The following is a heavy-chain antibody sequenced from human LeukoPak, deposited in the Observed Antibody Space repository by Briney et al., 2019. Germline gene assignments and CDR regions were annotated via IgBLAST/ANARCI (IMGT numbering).Heavy chain of an antibody. V-gene: IGHV3-23*01. CDR2: VSGSGGNT. D-gene: IGHD4-17*01. Sequence: PGGSLRLSCAASGFTFSSYAMSWVRQAPGKGLEWVSTVSGSGGNTYYADSVKGRFTISRDNSKNTLYLQMNSLRAEDTAVYYCARGASVTFDYWGQGTLVTVSS. CDR1: GFTFSSYA. CDR3: ARGASVTFDY. J-gene: IGHJ4*02.